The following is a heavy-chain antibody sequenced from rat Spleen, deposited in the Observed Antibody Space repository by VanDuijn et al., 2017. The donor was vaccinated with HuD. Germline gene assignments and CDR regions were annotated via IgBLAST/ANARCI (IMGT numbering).Heavy chain of an antibody. Sequence: QVQLKESGPGLVQPSQTLSLTCTVSGFSLTSYHVHWVRQPPGKGLEWMGILWSDEHTSYNSALKSRLSISRYTSKSQVFLKMRRPHTEDNATDYCARSNEYYGGGLMDAWGQGASVTVSS. V-gene: IGHV2-32*01. CDR2: LWSDEHT. D-gene: IGHD1-1*01. CDR3: ARSNEYYGGGLMDA. CDR1: GFSLTSYH. J-gene: IGHJ4*01.